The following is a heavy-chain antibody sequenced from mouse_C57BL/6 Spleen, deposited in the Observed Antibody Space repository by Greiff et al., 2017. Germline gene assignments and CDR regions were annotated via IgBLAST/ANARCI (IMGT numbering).Heavy chain of an antibody. CDR1: GYTFTSYG. V-gene: IGHV1-81*01. CDR2: IYPRSGNT. CDR3: AREEGWLLRGY. Sequence: QVQLQQSGAELARPGASVKLSCKASGYTFTSYGISWVKQRTGQGLEWIGEIYPRSGNTYYNEKFKGKATLTADKSSSTAYMELRSLTSEDSAVXFCAREEGWLLRGYWGQGTTRTVSS. J-gene: IGHJ2*01. D-gene: IGHD2-3*01.